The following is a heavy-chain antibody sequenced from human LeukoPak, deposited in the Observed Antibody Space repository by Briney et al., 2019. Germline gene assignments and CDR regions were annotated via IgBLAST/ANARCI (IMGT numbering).Heavy chain of an antibody. CDR3: ARTGDYYDTSGYDY. CDR2: INPNSGST. D-gene: IGHD3-22*01. Sequence: ASVNVSCKASGYTFTTYYMHWVRQAPGQGLEWMGIINPNSGSTSYAQKFQGRVTMTKDTSTNTVYMELSSLKSEDAAVYYCARTGDYYDTSGYDYWGQGTLVTVSS. CDR1: GYTFTTYY. V-gene: IGHV1-46*01. J-gene: IGHJ4*02.